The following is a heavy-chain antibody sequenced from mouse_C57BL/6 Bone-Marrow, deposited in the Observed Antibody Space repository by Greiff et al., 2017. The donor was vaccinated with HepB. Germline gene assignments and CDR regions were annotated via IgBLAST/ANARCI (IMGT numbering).Heavy chain of an antibody. D-gene: IGHD1-1*01. V-gene: IGHV1-69*01. Sequence: QVQLKQPGAELVMPGASVKLSCKASGYTFTSYWMHWVKQRPGQGLEWIGEIDPSDSYTNYNQKFKGKSTLTVDKSSSTAYMQLSSLTSEDSAVYYCARITTVVVPYAMDYWGQGTSVTVSS. CDR2: IDPSDSYT. CDR1: GYTFTSYW. CDR3: ARITTVVVPYAMDY. J-gene: IGHJ4*01.